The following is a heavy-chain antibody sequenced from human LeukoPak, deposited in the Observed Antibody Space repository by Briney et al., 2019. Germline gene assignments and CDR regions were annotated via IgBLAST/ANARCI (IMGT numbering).Heavy chain of an antibody. D-gene: IGHD3-10*01. V-gene: IGHV4-34*01. CDR1: GGSFSGYY. CDR2: INHSGST. J-gene: IGHJ5*02. CDR3: ARGLRYYYGSGSRSNWFDP. Sequence: PSETLSLTCVVYGGSFSGYYWGWIRQPPGKGLEWIGEINHSGSTNYNPSLKSRVTISVDTSKNQFSLKLSSVTAADTAVYYCARGLRYYYGSGSRSNWFDPWGQGTLVTVSS.